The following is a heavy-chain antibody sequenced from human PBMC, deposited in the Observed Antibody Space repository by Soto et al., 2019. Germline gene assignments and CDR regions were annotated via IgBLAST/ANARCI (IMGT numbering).Heavy chain of an antibody. Sequence: QVQLVQSGAEVKKPGSSVKVSCKASGGTFSSYAISWVRQAPGQGLEWMGGIIPIFGTANYAQKFQGRVTITADESTSSAYMELSRLRSEDTAVYYCARGALGRDGYNGYFDLWGRGTLVTVSS. CDR1: GGTFSSYA. D-gene: IGHD5-12*01. J-gene: IGHJ2*01. V-gene: IGHV1-69*12. CDR3: ARGALGRDGYNGYFDL. CDR2: IIPIFGTA.